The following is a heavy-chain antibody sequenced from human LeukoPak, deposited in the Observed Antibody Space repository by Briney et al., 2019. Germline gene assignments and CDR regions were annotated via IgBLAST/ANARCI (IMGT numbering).Heavy chain of an antibody. D-gene: IGHD3/OR15-3a*01. V-gene: IGHV1-8*01. J-gene: IGHJ5*02. CDR3: ARGRYDRGRTGYYRRVDWFDP. CDR1: GYTFTSYD. Sequence: ASVKVSCKASGYTFTSYDINWVRQATGQGLEWMGWMNPNSGNTGYAQKFQGRVTMTRNTSISTAYMELSSLRSEDTAVYYCARGRYDRGRTGYYRRVDWFDPWGQGTLVTVSS. CDR2: MNPNSGNT.